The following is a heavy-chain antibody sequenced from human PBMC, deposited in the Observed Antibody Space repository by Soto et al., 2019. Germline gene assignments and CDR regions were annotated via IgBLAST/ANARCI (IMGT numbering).Heavy chain of an antibody. CDR2: ITTAGDT. CDR1: GFTFSNYD. J-gene: IGHJ6*02. V-gene: IGHV3-13*01. Sequence: GGSLRLSCAASGFTFSNYDMHWVRQVTGKGLEWVSGITTAGDTYYPGSVKGRFTISREKAKNSLYLQMNSLSAGYMAVYYCARELHGGSYGVEVWGQGTTVTVSS. CDR3: ARELHGGSYGVEV.